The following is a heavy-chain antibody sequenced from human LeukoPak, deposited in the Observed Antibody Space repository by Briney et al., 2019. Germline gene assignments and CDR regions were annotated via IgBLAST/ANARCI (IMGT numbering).Heavy chain of an antibody. V-gene: IGHV1-69*04. D-gene: IGHD3-10*01. CDR1: GGTFSSYA. J-gene: IGHJ4*02. CDR3: ARGDYYGSGSRYFDY. CDR2: IIPILGIA. Sequence: ASVKVSCKASGGTFSSYAISWVRQAPGQGLEWMGRIIPILGIANYAQKFQGRVTITADKSTSTAYMELSSLRSEDTAVYYCARGDYYGSGSRYFDYWGQGTLVTVSS.